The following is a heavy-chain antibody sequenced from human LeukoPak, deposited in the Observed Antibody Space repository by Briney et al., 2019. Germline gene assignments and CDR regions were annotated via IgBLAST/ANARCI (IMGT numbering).Heavy chain of an antibody. CDR3: ARAYSSGYDSSGYYED. Sequence: PGGSLRLSCAASGFTFSNYWMSWVRQAPGKGLEWVANIKQDGSEKYYVDSVKGRFTISRDNSKNTLYLQMNSLRAEDTAVYYCARAYSSGYDSSGYYEDWSQGTLVTVSS. CDR1: GFTFSNYW. J-gene: IGHJ4*02. CDR2: IKQDGSEK. D-gene: IGHD3-22*01. V-gene: IGHV3-7*03.